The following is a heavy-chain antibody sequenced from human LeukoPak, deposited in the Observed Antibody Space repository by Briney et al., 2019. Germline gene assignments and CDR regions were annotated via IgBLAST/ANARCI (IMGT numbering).Heavy chain of an antibody. CDR3: ARVGWELLNLHFDP. Sequence: GGSLRLSCVGSGFTFSDKWMSWVRQAPGKGPEWVASIKKDGSQKYYVDSVKGRFTISRDNAQNSLYLQMSSLRVEDTAIYSCARVGWELLNLHFDPWGQGTLVTVSS. CDR2: IKKDGSQK. J-gene: IGHJ5*02. CDR1: GFTFSDKW. D-gene: IGHD1-26*01. V-gene: IGHV3-7*03.